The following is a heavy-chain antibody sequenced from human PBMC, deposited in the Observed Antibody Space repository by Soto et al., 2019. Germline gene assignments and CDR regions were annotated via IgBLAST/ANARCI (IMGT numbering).Heavy chain of an antibody. CDR2: IWYDGSNK. V-gene: IGHV3-33*01. CDR3: ARQRYYDFWIGYPGDYGMDV. Sequence: QVQLVESGGGVVQPGRSLRLSCAASGFTFSSYGMHWVRQAPGKGLEWVAVIWYDGSNKYYADSVKGRFTISRDNSKNTLYLQMNSLRAEDTAVYYCARQRYYDFWIGYPGDYGMDVWGQGTTVTVSS. D-gene: IGHD3-3*01. J-gene: IGHJ6*02. CDR1: GFTFSSYG.